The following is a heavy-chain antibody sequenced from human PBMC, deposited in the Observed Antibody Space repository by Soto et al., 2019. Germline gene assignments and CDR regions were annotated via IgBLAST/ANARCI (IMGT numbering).Heavy chain of an antibody. V-gene: IGHV3-73*01. Sequence: EVQLVESGGGLVQPGGSLKLSCAASGFTFSGSAMHWVRQASGKGLEWVGRIRSKANSYATAYAASVKGRFTISRDDSKTKVYLQMNSLKTEDTAVYYFTTTARPTVTSVLMEAFDIWGQGTMVTVSS. CDR3: TTTARPTVTSVLMEAFDI. CDR2: IRSKANSYAT. J-gene: IGHJ3*02. CDR1: GFTFSGSA. D-gene: IGHD4-17*01.